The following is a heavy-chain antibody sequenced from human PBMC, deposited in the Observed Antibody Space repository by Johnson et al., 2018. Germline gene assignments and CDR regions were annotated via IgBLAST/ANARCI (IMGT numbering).Heavy chain of an antibody. CDR1: GFTFRRYD. CDR2: INTAGDT. V-gene: IGHV3-13*01. J-gene: IGHJ2*01. CDR3: AREGRSTAWQGWYFDL. Sequence: VQLVESGGGLVQPGGSLRLSCAASGFTFRRYDMHWVRQDTGKGLEWVATINTAGDTYYPGSVKGRFTISREKPKKSLFLQRNSLGVGGTAVYFCAREGRSTAWQGWYFDLWGRGTLVTVSS. D-gene: IGHD6-19*01.